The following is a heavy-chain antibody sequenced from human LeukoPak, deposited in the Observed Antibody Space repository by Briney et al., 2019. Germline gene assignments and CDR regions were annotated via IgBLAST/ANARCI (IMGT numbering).Heavy chain of an antibody. J-gene: IGHJ6*03. CDR3: ARAAGTAYYYYYYMDV. CDR2: ISSSSYM. V-gene: IGHV3-21*01. D-gene: IGHD6-13*01. CDR1: GFTFSSNV. Sequence: PGGSLRLSCAASGFTFSSNVMSWVRRAPGKGLEWVSSISSSSYMYYADSVKGRFTISRDNAKNSLYLQMNSLRAEDTAVYYCARAAGTAYYYYYYMDVWGKGTTVTVSS.